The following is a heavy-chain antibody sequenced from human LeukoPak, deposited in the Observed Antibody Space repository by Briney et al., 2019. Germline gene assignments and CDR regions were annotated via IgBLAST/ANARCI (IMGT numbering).Heavy chain of an antibody. CDR2: ISGSGGST. D-gene: IGHD3-10*01. CDR3: VKDGYYGSGSYLDY. Sequence: GGSLRLSCAASGFTFSSYAMSWVRQAPGKGLEWVSAISGSGGSTYYADSVKGRFTISRDNSKNTLYLQMNSLRAEDTAVYYCVKDGYYGSGSYLDYWGQGTLVTVSS. CDR1: GFTFSSYA. J-gene: IGHJ4*02. V-gene: IGHV3-23*01.